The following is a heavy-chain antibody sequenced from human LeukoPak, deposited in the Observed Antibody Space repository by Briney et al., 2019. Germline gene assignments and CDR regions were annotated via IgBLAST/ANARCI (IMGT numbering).Heavy chain of an antibody. CDR1: GFTFSTYA. CDR2: ISGSGGTT. CDR3: AKGYGSGSYSADY. D-gene: IGHD3-10*01. V-gene: IGHV3-23*01. Sequence: PGGSLRLSCAASGFTFSTYAMSWVRQAPGKGLEWVSAISGSGGTTYYADSVKGRFTISRDNSKNTLYLQMNSLRAEDTAVYYCAKGYGSGSYSADYWSQGTLVTVSS. J-gene: IGHJ4*02.